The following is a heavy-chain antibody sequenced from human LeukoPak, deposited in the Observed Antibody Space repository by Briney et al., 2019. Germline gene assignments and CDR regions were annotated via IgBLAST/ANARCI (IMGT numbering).Heavy chain of an antibody. V-gene: IGHV3-23*01. CDR2: ISGSGGST. D-gene: IGHD1-1*01. J-gene: IGHJ4*02. CDR3: AKDGTTTITFDY. Sequence: GGSLRLSCVASGFTFSSYAVSWVRQAPGKGLEWVSVISGSGGSTYYRDSVKGRFTIPRDNSKNTVYLQMNSLRAEDTAVYYCAKDGTTTITFDYWGQGTLVAVSS. CDR1: GFTFSSYA.